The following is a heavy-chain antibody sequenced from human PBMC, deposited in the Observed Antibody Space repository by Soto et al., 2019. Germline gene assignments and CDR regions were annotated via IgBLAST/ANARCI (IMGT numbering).Heavy chain of an antibody. CDR2: IYHSGST. V-gene: IGHV4-30-2*01. CDR1: GGSISSGGYS. Sequence: QLQLQESGSGLVKPSQTLSLTCAVSGGSISSGGYSWSWIRQPPGKGLEWIGYIYHSGSTYYNPSVKSRVTIAVARSRNQCSRKLSSVTAADTAVYYCAAGGGLPRYYWGQGTLVTVSS. D-gene: IGHD5-12*01. J-gene: IGHJ4*02. CDR3: AAGGGLPRYY.